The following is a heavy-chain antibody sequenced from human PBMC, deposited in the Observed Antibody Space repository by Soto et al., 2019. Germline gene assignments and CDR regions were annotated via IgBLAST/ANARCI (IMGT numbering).Heavy chain of an antibody. Sequence: LSLTCTVSGVSISSGGYYWSWIRQHPGKGLEWIGNIYYSGRTYYNPSLKSRVILSVGTSKNHFSLTLRSVTAADSAMYYCASVIGGDSESYFDFWGQGALVTVSS. D-gene: IGHD2-21*02. CDR2: IYYSGRT. CDR1: GVSISSGGYY. J-gene: IGHJ4*02. CDR3: ASVIGGDSESYFDF. V-gene: IGHV4-31*03.